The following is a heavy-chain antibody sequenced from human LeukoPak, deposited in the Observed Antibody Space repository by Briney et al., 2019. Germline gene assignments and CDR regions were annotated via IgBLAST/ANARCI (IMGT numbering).Heavy chain of an antibody. CDR3: TRGTHAYGRIKRNNPFDY. CDR2: ISASGGST. Sequence: PGGSLRLSCAASGLTFSTYAMSWVRQAPGKGLEWVSGISASGGSTYYADSVKGRFTISRDNSKDTLYLQMNSLRAEDTAVYYCTRGTHAYGRIKRNNPFDYWGQGTLVTVSS. D-gene: IGHD4-23*01. V-gene: IGHV3-23*01. J-gene: IGHJ4*02. CDR1: GLTFSTYA.